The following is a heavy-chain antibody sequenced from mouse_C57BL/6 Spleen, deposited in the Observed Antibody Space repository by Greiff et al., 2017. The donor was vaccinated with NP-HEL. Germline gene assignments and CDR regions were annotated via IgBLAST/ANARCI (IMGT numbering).Heavy chain of an antibody. J-gene: IGHJ3*01. D-gene: IGHD2-13*01. CDR1: GFTFTDYY. CDR3: ARYNCDETWFAY. V-gene: IGHV7-3*01. Sequence: EVKLMESGGGLVQPGGSLSLSCAASGFTFTDYYMSWVRQPPGKALEWLGFIRNKANGYTTEYSASVKGRFTISRDNSQSILYLQMNALRAEDSATYYCARYNCDETWFAYWGQGTLVTVSA. CDR2: IRNKANGYTT.